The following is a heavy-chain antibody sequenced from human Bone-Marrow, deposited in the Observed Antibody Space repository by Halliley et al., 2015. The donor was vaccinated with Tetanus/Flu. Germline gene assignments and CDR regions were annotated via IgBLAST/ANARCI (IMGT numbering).Heavy chain of an antibody. Sequence: IGYIYHSGPTDYNSSPRSRVTMSVDTSKNQFSLRLGSVPAADTAVYYCARANYDGSDYYYFFDYWGRGTLVPVSS. CDR3: ARANYDGSDYYYFFDY. CDR2: IYHSGPT. D-gene: IGHD3-22*01. V-gene: IGHV4-59*01. J-gene: IGHJ4*02.